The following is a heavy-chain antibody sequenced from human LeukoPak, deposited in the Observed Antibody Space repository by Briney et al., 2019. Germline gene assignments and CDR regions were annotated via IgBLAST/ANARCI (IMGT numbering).Heavy chain of an antibody. V-gene: IGHV4-30-2*01. J-gene: IGHJ5*02. CDR2: IYHSGST. Sequence: SETLSLTCAVSGGSISSGGYSWSWIRQPPGKVLEWIGYIYHSGSTYYNPSLKSRVTISVDRSKNQFSLKLSSVTAADTAVYYCARVGGELNWFDPWGQGTLVTVSS. CDR1: GGSISSGGYS. CDR3: ARVGGELNWFDP. D-gene: IGHD1-26*01.